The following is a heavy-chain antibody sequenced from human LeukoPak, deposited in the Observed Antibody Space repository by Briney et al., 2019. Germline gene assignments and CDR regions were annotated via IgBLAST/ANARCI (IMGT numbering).Heavy chain of an antibody. CDR3: ARGLGYCSSTSCYTFDY. CDR1: GYTLTELS. CDR2: FDPEDGET. V-gene: IGHV1-24*01. D-gene: IGHD2-2*02. Sequence: ASVKVSCKVSGYTLTELSMHWVRQAPGKGLEWMGGFDPEDGETIYAQKFQGRVTMTEDTSTDTAYMELSSLRSEDTAVYYCARGLGYCSSTSCYTFDYWGQGTLVTVSS. J-gene: IGHJ4*02.